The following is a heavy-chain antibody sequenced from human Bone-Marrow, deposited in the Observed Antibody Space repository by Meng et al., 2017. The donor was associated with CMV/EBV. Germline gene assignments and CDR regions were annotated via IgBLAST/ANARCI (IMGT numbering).Heavy chain of an antibody. V-gene: IGHV3-74*01. CDR1: GFPFSSYW. CDR3: AKGYGSATLDQ. J-gene: IGHJ4*02. Sequence: SCAASGFPFSSYWLHWARQAPGKGLVWVSRINSDGSSTTYADSVKGRFTISRDNAKNTLFLQMDSLRAEDTAVYYCAKGYGSATLDQWGPGSLVTVSS. CDR2: INSDGSST. D-gene: IGHD4-17*01.